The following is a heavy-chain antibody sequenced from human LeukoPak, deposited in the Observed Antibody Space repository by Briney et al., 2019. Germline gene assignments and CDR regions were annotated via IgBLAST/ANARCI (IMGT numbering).Heavy chain of an antibody. CDR3: ARGRRIIYYDFWSGYYFDY. CDR2: INHSGST. D-gene: IGHD3-3*01. Sequence: SETLSLTCAVYGGSFSGYYWSWIRQPPGKGLEWIGEINHSGSTNYNPSLKSRVTISVDTSKNQFSLKLSSVTAADTAVYYCARGRRIIYYDFWSGYYFDYWGQGTLVTVSS. CDR1: GGSFSGYY. J-gene: IGHJ4*02. V-gene: IGHV4-34*01.